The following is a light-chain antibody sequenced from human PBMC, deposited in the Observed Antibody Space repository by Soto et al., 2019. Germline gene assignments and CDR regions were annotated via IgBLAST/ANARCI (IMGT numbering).Light chain of an antibody. V-gene: IGLV2-14*01. J-gene: IGLJ3*02. CDR1: SSDVGGYNY. CDR3: GSYTSSSTRV. Sequence: QAVVTQPASVSGSPGQSITISCTGTSSDVGGYNYVSWYQQHPGKAPKLMIYDVSNRPSGVSNRFSGSKSGNTASLTISGLQAEDEADYYCGSYTSSSTRVFGGGTKLTVL. CDR2: DVS.